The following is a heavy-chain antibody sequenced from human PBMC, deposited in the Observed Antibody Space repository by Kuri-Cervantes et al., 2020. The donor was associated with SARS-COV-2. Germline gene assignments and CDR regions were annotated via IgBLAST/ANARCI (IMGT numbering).Heavy chain of an antibody. V-gene: IGHV4-61*09. Sequence: SETLSLTCTVSGGSISSGSYYWSWIRQPAGKGLEWIGYIYTSGSTNYNPSLKSRVTISVDTSKNQFSPKLSSVTAADTAVYYCAREGRSARQAYYYYTGVWGKGTTVTVFS. CDR2: IYTSGST. D-gene: IGHD6-25*01. CDR1: GGSISSGSYY. J-gene: IGHJ6*03. CDR3: AREGRSARQAYYYYTGV.